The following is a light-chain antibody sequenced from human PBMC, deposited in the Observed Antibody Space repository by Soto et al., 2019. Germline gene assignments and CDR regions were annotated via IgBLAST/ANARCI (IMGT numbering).Light chain of an antibody. CDR3: QQSYSTPLT. Sequence: DTQMTQSLSSLSVSVGDRVTITCRASQSIRGFLNWYQQKLGNAHKPLIYAAYSLQSGVPSRFSGSGSGTDFTLTISSLQPEDFATYSCQQSYSTPLTVGGGTNVDIK. J-gene: IGKJ4*01. V-gene: IGKV1-39*01. CDR1: QSIRGF. CDR2: AAY.